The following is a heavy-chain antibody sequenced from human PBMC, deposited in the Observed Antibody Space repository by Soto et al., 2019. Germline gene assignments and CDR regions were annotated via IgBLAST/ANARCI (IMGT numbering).Heavy chain of an antibody. Sequence: GGSLRLSCVASGFSFRNYFMNWIRQAPGKGPEWLSYISSDESTVFYADSVKGRFTTSRDNAKNSVYLQMNSLRAEDTAVYYCATLTAPSDYWGQGSLVTVSS. J-gene: IGHJ4*02. V-gene: IGHV3-11*01. D-gene: IGHD2-21*02. CDR1: GFSFRNYF. CDR3: ATLTAPSDY. CDR2: ISSDESTV.